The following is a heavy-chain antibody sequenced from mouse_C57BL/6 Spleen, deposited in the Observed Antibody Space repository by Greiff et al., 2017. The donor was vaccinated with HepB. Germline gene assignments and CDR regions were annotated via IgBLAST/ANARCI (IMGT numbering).Heavy chain of an antibody. CDR2: IHPNSGST. J-gene: IGHJ4*01. CDR3: ARSDFDYSSMDY. Sequence: VQLQQPGAELVKPGASVKLSCKASGYTFTSYWMHWVKQRPGQGLEWIGMIHPNSGSTNYNEKFKSKATLTVDKSSSTAYMQLSSLTSEDSAVYYCARSDFDYSSMDYWGQGTSVTVSS. V-gene: IGHV1-64*01. CDR1: GYTFTSYW.